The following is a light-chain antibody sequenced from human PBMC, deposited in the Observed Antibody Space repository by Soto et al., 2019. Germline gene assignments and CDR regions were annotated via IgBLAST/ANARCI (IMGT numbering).Light chain of an antibody. CDR1: QSVSSNS. CDR3: QQYGTSPQT. CDR2: GAS. J-gene: IGKJ1*01. Sequence: IALTQSPGTLSLSPGERATLSCRASQSVSSNSLAWYQQKPGQAPRLVIYGASTRATGFPDRFTGSGSGTDFTLTISRLEPEDFAVYYCQQYGTSPQTFGQGTKVDIK. V-gene: IGKV3-20*01.